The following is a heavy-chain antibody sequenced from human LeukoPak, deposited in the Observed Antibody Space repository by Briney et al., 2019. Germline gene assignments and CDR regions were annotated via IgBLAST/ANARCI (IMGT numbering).Heavy chain of an antibody. CDR2: INPNSGGT. D-gene: IGHD2-21*02. CDR1: GYTFTGYY. Sequence: ASVKVSCKASGYTFTGYYMHWVRQAPGQGLEWMGWINPNSGGTNYAQKFQGRVTMTRDTSISTAYMELSRLRSDDTAVYYCARSGLDLQGDQDYWGQGTLVTVSS. J-gene: IGHJ4*02. V-gene: IGHV1-2*02. CDR3: ARSGLDLQGDQDY.